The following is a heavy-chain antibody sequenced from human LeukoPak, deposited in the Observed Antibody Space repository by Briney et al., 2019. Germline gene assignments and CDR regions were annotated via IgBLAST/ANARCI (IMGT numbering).Heavy chain of an antibody. CDR3: ANLAVVYYMDV. D-gene: IGHD6-19*01. CDR2: ISSSSSYI. J-gene: IGHJ6*03. Sequence: GGALMLACSTYVFPFSCDSMTSGRQARGRGLGWVSSISSSSSYIYYAESVKGRFTITRDNAKNSLYLQMNSLRAEDTAVYYCANLAVVYYMDVWGKGTTVTVSS. V-gene: IGHV3-21*01. CDR1: VFPFSCDS.